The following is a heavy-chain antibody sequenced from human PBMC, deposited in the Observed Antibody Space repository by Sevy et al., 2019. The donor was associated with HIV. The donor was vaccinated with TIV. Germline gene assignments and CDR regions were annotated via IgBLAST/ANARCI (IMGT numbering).Heavy chain of an antibody. CDR1: GFTFSDYY. D-gene: IGHD4-17*01. CDR2: ISSSGSTI. V-gene: IGHV3-11*01. Sequence: GGSLRLSCVASGFTFSDYYMSWIRQAPGKGLEWVSYISSSGSTIYYADSVKGRFTISRDNAKNSLYLQMNSLRAEDAAVYYCARGGDYGGNSPYYYGMDVWGQGTTVTVSS. CDR3: ARGGDYGGNSPYYYGMDV. J-gene: IGHJ6*02.